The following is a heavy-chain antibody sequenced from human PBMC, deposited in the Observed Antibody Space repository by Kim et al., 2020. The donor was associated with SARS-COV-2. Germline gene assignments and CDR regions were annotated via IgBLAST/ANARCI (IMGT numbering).Heavy chain of an antibody. V-gene: IGHV3-21*01. CDR3: ATPSGV. D-gene: IGHD3-10*01. J-gene: IGHJ6*03. CDR2: YL. Sequence: YLYYADSVKGRFTGSRDNAKNSLYLQMNSLGADDTGVYFCATPSGVWGKGTTVIVSS.